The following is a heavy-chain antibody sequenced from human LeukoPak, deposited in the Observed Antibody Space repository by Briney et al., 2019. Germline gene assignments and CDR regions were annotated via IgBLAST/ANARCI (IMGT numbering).Heavy chain of an antibody. CDR2: INPNSGGT. V-gene: IGHV1-2*02. CDR3: ARVAAWEVETFYFDY. D-gene: IGHD1-26*01. J-gene: IGHJ4*02. Sequence: GASVKVSCKASGYTFTGYYMHWVRQAPGQGLEWMGWINPNSGGTNYAQTLQGRVTMTTDTSTSTAYMELRSLRSDDTAVYYCARVAAWEVETFYFDYWGQGTLVTVSS. CDR1: GYTFTGYY.